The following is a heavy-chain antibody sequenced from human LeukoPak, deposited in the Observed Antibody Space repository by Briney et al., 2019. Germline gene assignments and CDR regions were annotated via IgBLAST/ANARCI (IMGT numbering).Heavy chain of an antibody. V-gene: IGHV4-39*07. CDR3: AREVGDTMIVVVITNSQFDY. Sequence: SETLSLTCTVSGGSISSSSYYWGWIRQPPGKGLEWIGSIYYSGSTYYNPSLKSRVTISVDTSKNQFSLKLSSVTAADTALYYCAREVGDTMIVVVITNSQFDYWGQGTLVTVSS. CDR1: GGSISSSSYY. D-gene: IGHD3-22*01. CDR2: IYYSGST. J-gene: IGHJ4*02.